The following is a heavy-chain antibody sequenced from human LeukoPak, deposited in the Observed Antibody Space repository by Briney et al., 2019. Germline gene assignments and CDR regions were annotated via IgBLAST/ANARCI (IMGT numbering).Heavy chain of an antibody. V-gene: IGHV4-4*07. CDR1: GGSISSYY. CDR2: IYTSGST. CDR3: ARDTLYYDYVWGIKTGYYYYYMDV. D-gene: IGHD3-16*01. Sequence: SETLSLTCTVSGGSISSYYWSWIRQPAGKGLEWIGRIYTSGSTNYNPSLKSRVTMSVDTSKNQFSLKLSSVTAADTAVYYCARDTLYYDYVWGIKTGYYYYYMDVWGKGTTVTVSS. J-gene: IGHJ6*03.